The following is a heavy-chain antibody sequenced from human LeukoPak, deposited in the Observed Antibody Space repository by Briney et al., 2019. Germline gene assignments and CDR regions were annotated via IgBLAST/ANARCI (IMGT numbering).Heavy chain of an antibody. V-gene: IGHV1-18*01. CDR1: GYSFTDFG. CDR2: ISVYNGNT. CDR3: ARDAVVGATLRGAFFYWFDP. Sequence: GASVKVSCKASGYSFTDFGISWVRQAPGQGLEWLGWISVYNGNTNYAQKVQGRVTMTTDTPTSAAYMELRNLRSDDTAVYYCARDAVVGATLRGAFFYWFDPWGQGTQVTVSS. D-gene: IGHD1-26*01. J-gene: IGHJ5*02.